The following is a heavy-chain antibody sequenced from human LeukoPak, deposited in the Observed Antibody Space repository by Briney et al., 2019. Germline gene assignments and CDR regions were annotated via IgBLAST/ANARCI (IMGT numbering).Heavy chain of an antibody. Sequence: PGGSLRLSCAASGLTFSSFWMHWVRQAPGKGLVWVSRMSADGTYTTYADSVKGRFTISRDNSKNTLYLQMNSLRAEDTAVYYCARGPSGYHNTGGQGTLVTVSS. V-gene: IGHV3-74*01. CDR1: GLTFSSFW. CDR2: MSADGTYT. J-gene: IGHJ4*02. D-gene: IGHD5-12*01. CDR3: ARGPSGYHNT.